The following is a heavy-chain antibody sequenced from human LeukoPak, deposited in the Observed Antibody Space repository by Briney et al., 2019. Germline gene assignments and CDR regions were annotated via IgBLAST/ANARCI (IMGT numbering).Heavy chain of an antibody. V-gene: IGHV3-9*03. Sequence: GRSLRLSCAASGFTFDDYAMHWVRRAPGKGLEWVSGISRNSGSIGYADSVKGRFTISRDNAKNSLYLQMNSLRAEDMALYYCARSSGWYGTSSWFDPWGQGTLVTVSS. D-gene: IGHD6-19*01. CDR3: ARSSGWYGTSSWFDP. CDR1: GFTFDDYA. CDR2: ISRNSGSI. J-gene: IGHJ5*02.